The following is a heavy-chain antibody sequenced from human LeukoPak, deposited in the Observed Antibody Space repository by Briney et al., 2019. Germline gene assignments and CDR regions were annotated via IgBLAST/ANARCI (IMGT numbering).Heavy chain of an antibody. D-gene: IGHD2-21*02. V-gene: IGHV1-18*01. CDR1: GYTFTIYG. J-gene: IGHJ6*02. CDR3: ARADSGLLYYYYYGMDV. CDR2: ISAYNGNT. Sequence: ASVKVSCKASGYTFTIYGISWVRQAPGQGLEWMGWISAYNGNTNYAQKLQGRVTMTTDTSTSTAYMELRSLRSDDTAVYYCARADSGLLYYYYYGMDVWGQGTTVTVSS.